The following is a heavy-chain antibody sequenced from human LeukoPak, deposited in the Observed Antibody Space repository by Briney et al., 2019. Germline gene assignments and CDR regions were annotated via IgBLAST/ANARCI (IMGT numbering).Heavy chain of an antibody. J-gene: IGHJ4*02. D-gene: IGHD4-17*01. V-gene: IGHV1-2*02. CDR1: GYTFTGYY. CDR2: INPNSGGT. Sequence: ASVKVSCKASGYTFTGYYMHWVRQAPGQGLEWMGWINPNSGGTNYAQKFQGRVTMTRDTSISTAYMELSSLRSEDTAVYYCARQHDYGEDFDYWGQGTLVTVSS. CDR3: ARQHDYGEDFDY.